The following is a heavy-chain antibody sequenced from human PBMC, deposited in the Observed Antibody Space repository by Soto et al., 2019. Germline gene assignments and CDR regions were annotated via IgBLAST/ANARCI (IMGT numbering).Heavy chain of an antibody. Sequence: QVQLQESGPGLVKPSETLSLTCTVSGGSISSYYWSWIRQPPGKGLAWIGYIYYSGSTNYNPSLKGRVTISVDTSKNQFSLKLSSVTAADTAVYYCARHRVPNYDFWSGYFGLFDYWGQGTLVTVSS. J-gene: IGHJ4*02. CDR1: GGSISSYY. V-gene: IGHV4-59*08. CDR3: ARHRVPNYDFWSGYFGLFDY. D-gene: IGHD3-3*01. CDR2: IYYSGST.